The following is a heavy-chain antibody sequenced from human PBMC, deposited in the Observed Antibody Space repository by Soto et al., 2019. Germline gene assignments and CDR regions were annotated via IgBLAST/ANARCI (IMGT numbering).Heavy chain of an antibody. D-gene: IGHD2-15*01. CDR3: ARGYCGGGGCYLRRDAFDV. J-gene: IGHJ3*01. V-gene: IGHV3-21*01. CDR1: GFTFSSFH. CDR2: INPGSTHI. Sequence: EVQLVESGGGLVMPGGSLRLSCAASGFTFSSFHMNWVRQAPGKGLEWVSSINPGSTHIYYRDSGKGRFTISRDDSKNSVYLQMTSLRTEDTALYYCARGYCGGGGCYLRRDAFDVWGQGTMVTVSS.